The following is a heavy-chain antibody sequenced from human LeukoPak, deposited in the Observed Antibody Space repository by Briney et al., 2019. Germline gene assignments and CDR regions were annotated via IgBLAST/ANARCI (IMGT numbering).Heavy chain of an antibody. CDR2: TYSRSKWYN. V-gene: IGHV6-1*01. J-gene: IGHJ4*02. D-gene: IGHD1-20*01. CDR3: ARSNWNDDEPLDY. Sequence: SQTLSLTCAISGDSVSSNSAAWNWIRQSPSRGLEWLGRTYSRSKWYNDYAASVKSRITINPDTSKNQFSLQLNSVTPEDTAVYYCARSNWNDDEPLDYWGQGTLVTVSS. CDR1: GDSVSSNSAA.